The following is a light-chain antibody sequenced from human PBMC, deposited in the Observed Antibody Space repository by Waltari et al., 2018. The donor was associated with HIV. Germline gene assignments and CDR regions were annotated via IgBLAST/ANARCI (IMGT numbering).Light chain of an antibody. V-gene: IGKV2D-29*01. J-gene: IGKJ3*01. CDR3: MRSIQPPPT. CDR1: QSLMHCDGKTY. Sequence: DMVMTQTPLSLSVTTGQPASISCKSSQSLMHCDGKTYLYWYLQKPGQPPQLLIHEVSNRFSGVPDRFIGSWSWTDFTLNISRGEAEDVGVYYCMRSIQPPPTFGPGTKVDIK. CDR2: EVS.